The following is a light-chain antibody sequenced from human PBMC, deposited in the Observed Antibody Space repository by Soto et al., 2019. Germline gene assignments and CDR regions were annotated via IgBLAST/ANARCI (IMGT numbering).Light chain of an antibody. V-gene: IGKV3-11*01. CDR2: DAS. Sequence: EIVLTQSPATLSLSPGERATLSCRASQSVSSYLAWYQQKPGQAPRLLIYDASNRATGIPARFSGSGSGTDFTLTISSLEPEDFAVYYCQQRSNWPGFGPVTKVDIK. CDR3: QQRSNWPG. CDR1: QSVSSY. J-gene: IGKJ3*01.